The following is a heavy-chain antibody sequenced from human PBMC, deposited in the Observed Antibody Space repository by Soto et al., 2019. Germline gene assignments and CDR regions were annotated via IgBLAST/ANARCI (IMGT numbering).Heavy chain of an antibody. V-gene: IGHV1-69*13. Sequence: SAKVSCRASRGTFSSYAISSVRQAPVQGFEWMGGIIPIFGTENYAQKFQGIVTITADESTSTAYMELSSLRSEDTAVYYCARGYCSGGSCYMNWFDPWGQGTLVSV. J-gene: IGHJ5*02. CDR2: IIPIFGTE. CDR1: RGTFSSYA. D-gene: IGHD2-15*01. CDR3: ARGYCSGGSCYMNWFDP.